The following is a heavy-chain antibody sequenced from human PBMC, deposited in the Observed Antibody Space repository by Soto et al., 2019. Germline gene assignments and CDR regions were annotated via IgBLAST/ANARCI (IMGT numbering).Heavy chain of an antibody. D-gene: IGHD3-22*01. Sequence: EVQLLESGGGLVQPGGSLRLSCAASGFTFSNYAMSWVRQAPGKGLEWVSAVTGSGYTTFYADSVKGRFTISRDNFKNTLYVQMNSLRADDTAVYYCAKNYNRDYYAPFYFDNWGQGTLVTVSS. CDR1: GFTFSNYA. CDR2: VTGSGYTT. V-gene: IGHV3-23*01. J-gene: IGHJ4*02. CDR3: AKNYNRDYYAPFYFDN.